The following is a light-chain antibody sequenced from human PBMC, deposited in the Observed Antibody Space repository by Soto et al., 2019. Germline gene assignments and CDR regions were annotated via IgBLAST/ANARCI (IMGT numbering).Light chain of an antibody. V-gene: IGLV2-14*03. CDR1: SSDIGSYNH. CDR2: AVS. J-gene: IGLJ1*01. Sequence: SVLTQPASVSGSPGQSITISCSGTSSDIGSYNHVAWYQQFPGKSPKLMIYAVSDRPPGVSDRFSGSKSGITASLTISGLQTEDEADYYCISYTGRQSYLFETGTKVTVL. CDR3: ISYTGRQSYL.